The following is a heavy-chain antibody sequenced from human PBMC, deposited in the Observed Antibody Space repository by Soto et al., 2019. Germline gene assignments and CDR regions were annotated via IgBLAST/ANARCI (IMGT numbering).Heavy chain of an antibody. CDR1: GGSISSDDYY. CDR3: ARDLDGLHDDTSGPFPLPG. J-gene: IGHJ1*01. V-gene: IGHV4-30-4*01. CDR2: IHSSGSI. D-gene: IGHD3-22*01. Sequence: SETLSLTCTVSGGSISSDDYYWSWIRQAPGRGLEWIGYIHSSGSIYYNPSLKSRATMSIDTSGNQFSLKVSSVAVADTAVYYCARDLDGLHDDTSGPFPLPGWGQGTLVTVSS.